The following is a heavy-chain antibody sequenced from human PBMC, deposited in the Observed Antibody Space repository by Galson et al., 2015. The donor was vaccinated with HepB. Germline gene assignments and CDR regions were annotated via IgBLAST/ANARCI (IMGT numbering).Heavy chain of an antibody. V-gene: IGHV3-30-3*01. CDR2: ISYDGSNK. D-gene: IGHD6-6*01. Sequence: SLRLSCAASGFTFSSYAMSWVRQAPGKGLEWVAVISYDGSNKYYADSVKGRFTISRDNSKNTLYLQMNSLRAEDTAVYYCARAGDLYSSSVHYYYYGMDVWGQGTTVTVSS. J-gene: IGHJ6*02. CDR1: GFTFSSYA. CDR3: ARAGDLYSSSVHYYYYGMDV.